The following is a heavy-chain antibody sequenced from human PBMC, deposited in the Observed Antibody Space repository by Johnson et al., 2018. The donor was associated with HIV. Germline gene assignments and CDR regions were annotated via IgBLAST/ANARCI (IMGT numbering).Heavy chain of an antibody. CDR2: KWYDGSNK. V-gene: IGHV3-33*06. D-gene: IGHD3-9*01. CDR1: GFIFSRYG. J-gene: IGHJ3*02. Sequence: VQLVESGGGVVQPGRSLRLSCAASGFIFSRYGMHWVRQAPGKGLEWVEVKWYDGSNKYYADSVKGRFTISRDNSKNTLYLHMNSLRADDTAVYYCAKDLRVFDWLNAYDALDIWGQGTMVTVSS. CDR3: AKDLRVFDWLNAYDALDI.